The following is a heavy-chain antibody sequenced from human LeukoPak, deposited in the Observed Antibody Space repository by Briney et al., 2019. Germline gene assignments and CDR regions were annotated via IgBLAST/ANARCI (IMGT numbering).Heavy chain of an antibody. J-gene: IGHJ4*02. CDR2: IIPIFGTA. CDR3: ARVPVDSSGYFFGVVY. V-gene: IGHV1-69*05. Sequence: ASVKVSCKASGGTFSSYAISWVRQPPGQGLEGMGRIIPIFGTANYAQKFQGRVTNTTDESTSTAYMELSSLRTEDTSVYYFARVPVDSSGYFFGVVYRGQGTLVTVSS. D-gene: IGHD3-22*01. CDR1: GGTFSSYA.